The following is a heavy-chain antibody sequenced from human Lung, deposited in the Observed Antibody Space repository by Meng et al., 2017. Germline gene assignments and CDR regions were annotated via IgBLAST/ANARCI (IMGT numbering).Heavy chain of an antibody. D-gene: IGHD4-11*01. CDR2: INHSGST. CDR3: ARGPTTMAHDFDY. Sequence: VQLQHGGAGLLEPSETLSLPCVVSGGSFSDYYWSWIRQPPGKGLEWIGEINHSGSTNYNPSLESRATISVDTSQNNLSLKLSSVTAADSAVYYCARGPTTMAHDFDYWGQGTLVTVSS. V-gene: IGHV4-34*01. CDR1: GGSFSDYY. J-gene: IGHJ4*02.